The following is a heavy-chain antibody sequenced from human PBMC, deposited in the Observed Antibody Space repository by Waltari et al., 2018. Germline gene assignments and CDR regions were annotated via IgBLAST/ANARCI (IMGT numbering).Heavy chain of an antibody. CDR3: AREGGIAARGEYYYGMDV. J-gene: IGHJ6*02. V-gene: IGHV3-30-3*01. Sequence: PGKGLEWVAVISYDGSNKYYADSVKGRFTISRDNSKNTLYLQMNSLRAEDTAVYYCAREGGIAARGEYYYGMDVWGQGTTVTVSS. CDR2: ISYDGSNK. D-gene: IGHD6-6*01.